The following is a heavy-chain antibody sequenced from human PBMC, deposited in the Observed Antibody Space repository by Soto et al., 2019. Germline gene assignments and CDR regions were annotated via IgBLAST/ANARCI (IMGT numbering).Heavy chain of an antibody. J-gene: IGHJ4*02. V-gene: IGHV3-23*01. CDR1: GFTFSPYG. D-gene: IGHD3-22*01. Sequence: EVQLLESGGCLVPPGGSLSLSCTASGFTFSPYGMSWVRQAPGKELEWVSSLSGDGTTTYYIDSVKGRFTISRDNSRHTLFLQKNSLRPEDTAVYYGAKDITFDSSAYNYWGQGILVTVYS. CDR3: AKDITFDSSAYNY. CDR2: LSGDGTTT.